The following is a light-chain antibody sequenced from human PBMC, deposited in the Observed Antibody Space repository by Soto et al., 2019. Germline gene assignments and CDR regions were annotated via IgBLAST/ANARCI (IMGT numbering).Light chain of an antibody. CDR1: QSISSW. Sequence: DIQMTQSPSTLSASVGDRVTITCRASQSISSWLAWYQHKPGKAPKLLIYKASILERGDPSRFSGSRSGTEFTLTISSLQPDDFATDYCQQYNSYSYTFGQGTKLEIK. V-gene: IGKV1-5*03. J-gene: IGKJ2*01. CDR2: KAS. CDR3: QQYNSYSYT.